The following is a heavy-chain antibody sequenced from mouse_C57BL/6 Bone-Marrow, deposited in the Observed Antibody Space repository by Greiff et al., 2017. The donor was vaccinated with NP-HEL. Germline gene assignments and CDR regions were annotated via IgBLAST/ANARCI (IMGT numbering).Heavy chain of an antibody. V-gene: IGHV5-4*01. Sequence: EVMLVESGGGLVKPGGSLKLSCAASGFTFSSYAMSWVRQTPEKRLEWVATISDGGSYTYYPDNVQGRFTISRDNAKNNLYLQMSHLKSEDTAMYDCARDRSNWYFDVWGTGTTVTVSS. CDR3: ARDRSNWYFDV. J-gene: IGHJ1*03. CDR2: ISDGGSYT. CDR1: GFTFSSYA.